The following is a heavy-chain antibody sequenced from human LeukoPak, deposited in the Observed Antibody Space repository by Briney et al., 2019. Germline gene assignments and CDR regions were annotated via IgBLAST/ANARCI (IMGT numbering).Heavy chain of an antibody. CDR3: AKEGAAAAGDYYGMDV. Sequence: GGSLRLSCAASGFTFSSYAMSWGRQAPGKGLEWVSAISGSGGSTYYADSVKGRFTISRDNSKNTLYLQMNSLRAEDTAVYYGAKEGAAAAGDYYGMDVWGQGTTVTVSS. V-gene: IGHV3-23*01. CDR1: GFTFSSYA. D-gene: IGHD6-13*01. CDR2: ISGSGGST. J-gene: IGHJ6*02.